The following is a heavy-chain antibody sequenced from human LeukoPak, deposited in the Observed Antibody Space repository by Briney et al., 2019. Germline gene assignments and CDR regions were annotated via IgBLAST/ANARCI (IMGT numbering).Heavy chain of an antibody. CDR1: GFTFGDHA. CDR2: IRSKAYGGTT. CDR3: TSLWFGELFLSY. J-gene: IGHJ4*02. D-gene: IGHD3-10*01. Sequence: GGSLRLSCTASGFTFGDHAMSWVRQAPGKGLEWVGFIRSKAYGGTTEYAASVKGRFTISRDDSKSIAYLQMNSLKTEDTAVYYCTSLWFGELFLSYWGQGTLVTVSS. V-gene: IGHV3-49*04.